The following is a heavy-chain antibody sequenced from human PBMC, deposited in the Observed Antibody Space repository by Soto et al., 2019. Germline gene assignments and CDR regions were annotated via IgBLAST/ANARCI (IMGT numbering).Heavy chain of an antibody. CDR3: SRGAQLLYFGDLRTPDPPGPG. CDR1: GYAFTSYY. Sequence: GASVKVSCKASGYAFTSYYMHWVRQAPGQGLEWMGIINPSGGSTSYAQKYQGRVTMTRDTSTSTVYMELSSLRSEDTAVYYFSRGAQLLYFGDLRTPDPPGPGWGQGTLVTVSS. D-gene: IGHD3-10*01. V-gene: IGHV1-46*03. J-gene: IGHJ4*02. CDR2: INPSGGST.